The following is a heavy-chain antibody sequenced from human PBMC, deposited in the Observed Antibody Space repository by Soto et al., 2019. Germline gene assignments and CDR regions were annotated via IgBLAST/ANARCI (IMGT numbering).Heavy chain of an antibody. CDR1: GGTFSSYA. J-gene: IGHJ5*02. D-gene: IGHD6-6*01. CDR3: ARVEARPHLYDP. Sequence: SVKVSCKASGGTFSSYAISWVRQAPGQGLEWMGGIIPIFGTANYAQKFQGRVTITADESTSTAYMELSSLRSEDTAVYYCARVEARPHLYDPWGQGTLVTVSS. CDR2: IIPIFGTA. V-gene: IGHV1-69*13.